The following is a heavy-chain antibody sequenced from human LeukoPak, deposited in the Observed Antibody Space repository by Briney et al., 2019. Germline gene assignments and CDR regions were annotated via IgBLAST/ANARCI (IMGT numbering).Heavy chain of an antibody. CDR2: ISGSGGST. CDR1: GFTFAKFA. CDR3: AKGSRGWYSWYFDL. D-gene: IGHD6-19*01. Sequence: GESLRLSCAISGFTFAKFAMSWVRQAPGKGLEWVSAISGSGGSTSDGDSVKGRFTISRDNSKNTMFLQMSSLRVDDTAVYYCAKGSRGWYSWYFDLWGRGTLVTVSS. V-gene: IGHV3-23*01. J-gene: IGHJ2*01.